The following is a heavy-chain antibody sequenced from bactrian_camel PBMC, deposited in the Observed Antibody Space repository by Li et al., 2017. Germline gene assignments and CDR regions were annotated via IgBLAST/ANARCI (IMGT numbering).Heavy chain of an antibody. D-gene: IGHD2*01. Sequence: HVQLVESGGGSVQTGGTLRLSCEVSGDISGAYSMGWFRQAPGKEREAVARIDFDGTSPTVAESVKGRFTISKDEANNTLYLQMSGLKPDDTGMYYCAADYCRDIRYWVRPATVTEQFGHWGQGTQVTVS. CDR3: AADYCRDIRYWVRPATVTEQFGH. CDR2: IDFDGTSP. J-gene: IGHJ6*01. V-gene: IGHV3S53*01. CDR1: GDISGAYS.